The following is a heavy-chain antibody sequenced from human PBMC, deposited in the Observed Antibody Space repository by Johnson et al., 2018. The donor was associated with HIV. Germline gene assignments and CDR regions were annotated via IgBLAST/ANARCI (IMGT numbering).Heavy chain of an antibody. Sequence: ISSSSNNIYYADSVKGRFTISRDNAKNSLYLQMNSLRAEDTAVYYCARASMGINWGAFDIWGQGTMVTVSS. J-gene: IGHJ3*02. CDR3: ARASMGINWGAFDI. D-gene: IGHD7-27*01. CDR2: ISSSSNNI. V-gene: IGHV3-48*04.